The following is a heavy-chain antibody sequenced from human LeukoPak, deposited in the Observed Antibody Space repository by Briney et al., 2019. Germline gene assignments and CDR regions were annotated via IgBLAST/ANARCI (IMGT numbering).Heavy chain of an antibody. CDR3: ARAVGVEDYGAPTWYYYYMDV. CDR2: TYYRSKWYN. Sequence: SQTLSLTCAISGDSVSSNSAAWNWVRQSPSRGLEWLGRTYYRSKWYNDYAVSVKSRITINPDTSKNQFSLQLNSVTPEDTAVYYCARAVGVEDYGAPTWYYYYMDVWGKGTTVTVSS. CDR1: GDSVSSNSAA. V-gene: IGHV6-1*01. J-gene: IGHJ6*03. D-gene: IGHD4-17*01.